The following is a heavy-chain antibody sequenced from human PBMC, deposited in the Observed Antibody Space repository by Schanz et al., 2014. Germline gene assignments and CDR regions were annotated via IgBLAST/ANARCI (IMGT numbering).Heavy chain of an antibody. J-gene: IGHJ4*02. Sequence: VQLVESGGGLVKPGGSLRLSCAASGFGFSSYSMNWVRQAPGKGLLWVSSISGTGGDDTYYADSVKGRFTISRDNSKNTLFLQMNSLRVEDSAIYYCAKDISDTSGKDDYWGQGTLVTVSS. CDR1: GFGFSSYS. V-gene: IGHV3-23*04. D-gene: IGHD3-22*01. CDR2: ISGTGGDDT. CDR3: AKDISDTSGKDDY.